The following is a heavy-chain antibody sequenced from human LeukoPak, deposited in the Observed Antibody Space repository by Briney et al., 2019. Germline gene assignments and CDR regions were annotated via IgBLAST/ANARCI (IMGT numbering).Heavy chain of an antibody. CDR1: GGSISSGSYY. CDR2: IYTSGST. Sequence: SETLSLTCTVSGGSISSGSYYWSWIRQPAGKGLEWIGRIYTSGSTNYNPSLKSRVTISVDTSKNQFSLKLSSVTAADTAVYYCAREQLRTRFDAFDIWGQGTMVTVSS. D-gene: IGHD1-1*01. J-gene: IGHJ3*02. CDR3: AREQLRTRFDAFDI. V-gene: IGHV4-61*02.